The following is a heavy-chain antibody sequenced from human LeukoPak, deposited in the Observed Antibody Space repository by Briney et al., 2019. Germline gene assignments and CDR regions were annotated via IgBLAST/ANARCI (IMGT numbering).Heavy chain of an antibody. V-gene: IGHV4-34*01. CDR1: GGSFSGYY. J-gene: IGHJ5*02. Sequence: SETLSLTCAVYGGSFSGYYWSWIRQPPGKGLGWIGEINHSGSTNYNPSLKSRVTISVDTSKNQFSLKLSSVTAADTAVYYCARGFTMIVVVKWDWFDLWGQGTLVTVSS. CDR2: INHSGST. D-gene: IGHD3-22*01. CDR3: ARGFTMIVVVKWDWFDL.